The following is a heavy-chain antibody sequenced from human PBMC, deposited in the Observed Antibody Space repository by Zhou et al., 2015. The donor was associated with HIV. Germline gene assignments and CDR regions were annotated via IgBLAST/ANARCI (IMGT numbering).Heavy chain of an antibody. CDR3: ATTISVGGVLWFGEFTG. CDR1: GGTFSSYA. D-gene: IGHD3-10*01. Sequence: QVQLVQSGAEVKKPGSSVKVSCKASGGTFSSYAISWVRQAPGQGLEWMGGIIPIFGTANYAQKFQGRVTITADESTSTAYMELSSLRSEDTAVYYCATTISVGGVLWFGEFTGWGQGTLVTVSS. CDR2: IIPIFGTA. J-gene: IGHJ4*02. V-gene: IGHV1-69*01.